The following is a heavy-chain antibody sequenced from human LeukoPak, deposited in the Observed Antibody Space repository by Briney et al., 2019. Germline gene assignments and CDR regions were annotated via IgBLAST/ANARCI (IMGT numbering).Heavy chain of an antibody. CDR2: ISYDGSNK. CDR3: AKDLEDGSSWYSASGY. V-gene: IGHV3-30*18. D-gene: IGHD6-13*01. Sequence: PGGSLRLSCAASGFTFSSYGMHWVRQAPGKGLEWVAVISYDGSNKYYADSVKGRFTISRDNSKNTLYLQMNSLRAEDTAVYYCAKDLEDGSSWYSASGYWGQGTLVTVSS. J-gene: IGHJ4*02. CDR1: GFTFSSYG.